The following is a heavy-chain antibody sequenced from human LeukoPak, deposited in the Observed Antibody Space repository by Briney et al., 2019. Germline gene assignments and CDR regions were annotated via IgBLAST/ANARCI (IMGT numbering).Heavy chain of an antibody. V-gene: IGHV4-34*01. CDR2: INHSGST. CDR3: AQWSHWAGAFDI. Sequence: PSETLSLTCAVYGGSFSGYYWSWIRQPPGKGLEWIGEINHSGSTNYNPSLKSRVTISVDTSKNQFSLKLSSVTAADTAVYYCAQWSHWAGAFDIWGQGTMVTVSS. CDR1: GGSFSGYY. J-gene: IGHJ3*02. D-gene: IGHD2-15*01.